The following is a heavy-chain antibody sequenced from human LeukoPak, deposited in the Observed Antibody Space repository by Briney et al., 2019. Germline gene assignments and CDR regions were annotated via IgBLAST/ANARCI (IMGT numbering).Heavy chain of an antibody. V-gene: IGHV4-34*01. D-gene: IGHD5-18*01. CDR1: GGSFSGYY. CDR2: INHSGST. CDR3: ARDRADTAISAVGI. J-gene: IGHJ3*02. Sequence: PSETLSLTCAVYGGSFSGYYWSWIRQPPGKGREWIGEINHSGSTSYNPSLKSRVTISVDTSKNQFSLKLSSVTAEDTAVYYCARDRADTAISAVGIWGQGTMVTVSS.